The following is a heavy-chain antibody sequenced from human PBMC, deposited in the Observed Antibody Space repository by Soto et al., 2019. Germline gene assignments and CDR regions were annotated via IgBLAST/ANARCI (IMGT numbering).Heavy chain of an antibody. CDR2: IIPIFGTA. CDR3: ARDGYNGNWFDP. J-gene: IGHJ5*02. V-gene: IGHV1-69*13. D-gene: IGHD5-18*01. Sequence: VASVKVSCKASGGTFSSYAISWVRQAPGQGLEWMGGIIPIFGTANYAQKFQGRVTITADESTSTAYMELSSLRSEDTAVYYCARDGYNGNWFDPWGQGTLVTVSS. CDR1: GGTFSSYA.